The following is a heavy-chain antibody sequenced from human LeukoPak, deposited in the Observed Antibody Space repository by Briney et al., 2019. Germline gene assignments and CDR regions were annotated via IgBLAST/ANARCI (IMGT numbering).Heavy chain of an antibody. D-gene: IGHD3-3*01. CDR2: IGSDYKT. CDR3: AKDLHYDVAMDV. Sequence: GGSLRLSSVASRFSFGGFAMTWVRQAPGKGLEWVSSIGSDYKTHYSESVKGRFAISRDNSKSTQFLQMNSLRAEDTALYYCAKDLHYDVAMDVWGQGTAVTVSS. CDR1: RFSFGGFA. V-gene: IGHV3-23*01. J-gene: IGHJ6*02.